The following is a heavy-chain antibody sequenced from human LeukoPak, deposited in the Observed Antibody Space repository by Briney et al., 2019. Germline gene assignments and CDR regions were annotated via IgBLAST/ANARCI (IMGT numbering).Heavy chain of an antibody. CDR1: GYTFTSYG. Sequence: SVKVSCKASGYTFTSYGISWVRQAPGQGLEWMGGIIPIFGTANYAQKFQGRVTITADESTSTAYMELSSLRSEDTAVYYCARDTVIAAALLDYWGQGTLVTVSS. V-gene: IGHV1-69*13. D-gene: IGHD6-13*01. CDR2: IIPIFGTA. CDR3: ARDTVIAAALLDY. J-gene: IGHJ4*02.